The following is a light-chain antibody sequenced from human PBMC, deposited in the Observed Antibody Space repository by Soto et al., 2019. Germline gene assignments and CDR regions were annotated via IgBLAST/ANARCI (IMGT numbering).Light chain of an antibody. Sequence: DIQMTQSPSTLSASVGDRVTITCRASQSITSWLAWYQQKPGKAPKLLILKATSLESGVPSRFSDSGSGTEFTLTISSLQPDDFATYCCPQYNSYHRTFGQGTKVEIK. J-gene: IGKJ1*01. CDR1: QSITSW. V-gene: IGKV1-5*03. CDR3: PQYNSYHRT. CDR2: KAT.